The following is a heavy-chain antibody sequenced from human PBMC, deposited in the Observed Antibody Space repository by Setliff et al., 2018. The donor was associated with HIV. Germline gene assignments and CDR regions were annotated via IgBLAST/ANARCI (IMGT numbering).Heavy chain of an antibody. D-gene: IGHD2-15*01. CDR2: IYSSRTK. Sequence: TLSLTCTFSGVTSGDYYWTWIRQHPVKGLEWIGYIYSSRTKYYNPSLKSRLAISLDTSKNQFSLNLKSVTAADAAVYYCARGFCSGGFCHPNFYHYMDVWGKGTTVTVSS. J-gene: IGHJ6*03. CDR3: ARGFCSGGFCHPNFYHYMDV. CDR1: GVTSGDYY. V-gene: IGHV4-31*03.